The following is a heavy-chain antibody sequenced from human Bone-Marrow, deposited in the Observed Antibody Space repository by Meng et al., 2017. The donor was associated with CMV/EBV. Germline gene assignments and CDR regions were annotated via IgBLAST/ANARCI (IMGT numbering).Heavy chain of an antibody. J-gene: IGHJ4*02. Sequence: GESLKISCAASGFTFSSYWMNWVRQAPGKGLEWVASIKQDGSEKYYVDSVRGRFTISRDNAKNSLYLQMNSLRAEDTAVYYCARVPPPLATEEWELYYFDYWGQGTLVTVSS. CDR3: ARVPPPLATEEWELYYFDY. D-gene: IGHD1-26*01. V-gene: IGHV3-7*01. CDR1: GFTFSSYW. CDR2: IKQDGSEK.